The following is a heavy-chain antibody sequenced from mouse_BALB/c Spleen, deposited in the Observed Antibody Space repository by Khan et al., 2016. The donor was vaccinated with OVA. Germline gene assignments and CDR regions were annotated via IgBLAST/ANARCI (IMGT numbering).Heavy chain of an antibody. CDR2: ISTYYGDA. D-gene: IGHD1-1*02. V-gene: IGHV1S137*01. CDR3: TGGGDSVRFAY. Sequence: QMQLEESGAELVRPGVSVKISCKGSGYTFTDYAMHWVKQSHAKSLEWIGVISTYYGDATYNQKFKDKATLTVDKSSSTAYMELARLTSADSAIYDCTGGGDSVRFAYWGQGTLVTVSA. J-gene: IGHJ3*01. CDR1: GYTFTDYA.